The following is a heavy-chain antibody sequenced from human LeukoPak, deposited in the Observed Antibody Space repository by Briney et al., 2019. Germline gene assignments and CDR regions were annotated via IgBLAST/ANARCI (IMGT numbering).Heavy chain of an antibody. CDR1: GFTFRSYG. D-gene: IGHD1-26*01. Sequence: GGSLRLSCAASGFTFRSYGMHWVRQAPGKGLEWVALIWYDGSNEYYAESAKGRLTISRDNSKNTLYLQMNSLRAEDTAVYYCARMGGIGYFDYWGQGTLVTVSS. CDR2: IWYDGSNE. CDR3: ARMGGIGYFDY. J-gene: IGHJ4*02. V-gene: IGHV3-33*01.